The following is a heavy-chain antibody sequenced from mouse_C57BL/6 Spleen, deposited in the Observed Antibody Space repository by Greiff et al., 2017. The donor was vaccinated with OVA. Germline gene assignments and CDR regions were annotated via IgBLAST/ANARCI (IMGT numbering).Heavy chain of an antibody. CDR1: GFSLTSYA. Sequence: VQVVESGPGLVAPSQSLSITCTVSGFSLTSYAISWVRQPPGKGLEWLGVIWTGGGTNYNSALKSRLSISKDNSKSQVFLKMNSLQTDDTARYYCARNGDYGSSYYFDYWGQGTTLTVSS. V-gene: IGHV2-9-1*01. CDR3: ARNGDYGSSYYFDY. J-gene: IGHJ2*01. CDR2: IWTGGGT. D-gene: IGHD1-1*01.